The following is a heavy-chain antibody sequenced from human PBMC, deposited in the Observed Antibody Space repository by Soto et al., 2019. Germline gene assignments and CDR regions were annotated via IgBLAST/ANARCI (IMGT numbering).Heavy chain of an antibody. CDR1: GGTFSSYA. V-gene: IGHV1-69*13. CDR3: ARVVYDPGRSSGSYYNAPFFDY. D-gene: IGHD3-10*01. CDR2: IIPIFGTA. J-gene: IGHJ4*02. Sequence: ASVKVSCKASGGTFSSYAISWVRQAPGQGLEWMGGIIPIFGTANYAQKFQGRVTITADESTSTAYMELSSLRSEDTAVYYCARVVYDPGRSSGSYYNAPFFDYWGQGTLVTVSS.